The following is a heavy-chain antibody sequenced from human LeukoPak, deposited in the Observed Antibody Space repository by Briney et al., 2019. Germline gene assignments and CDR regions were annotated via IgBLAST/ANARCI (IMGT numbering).Heavy chain of an antibody. V-gene: IGHV1-8*01. CDR3: ARVYYYGSGSYNWFDP. D-gene: IGHD3-10*01. Sequence: ASVKVSCKASGYTFTSYDINWVRQATGQGLEWMGWMNPNSGNTGYAQKFQGRVTMTRNTSISTAYMELSSLRSEDTAVYYCARVYYYGSGSYNWFDPWGQGTLVTVSS. CDR2: MNPNSGNT. J-gene: IGHJ5*02. CDR1: GYTFTSYD.